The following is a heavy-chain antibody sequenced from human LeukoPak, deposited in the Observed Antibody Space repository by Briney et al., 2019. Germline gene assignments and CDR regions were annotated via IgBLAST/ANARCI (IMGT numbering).Heavy chain of an antibody. J-gene: IGHJ4*02. CDR1: GGSISSGGYS. Sequence: SETLSLTCAVSGGSISSGGYSWSWIRQPPGKGLEWIGYIYHSGSTYYNPSLKSRVTISVDRSKNQFSLKLSSVTAADTAVYYCAAINVDTGFKLSDYWGQGTLVTVSS. CDR3: AAINVDTGFKLSDY. V-gene: IGHV4-30-2*01. D-gene: IGHD5-18*01. CDR2: IYHSGST.